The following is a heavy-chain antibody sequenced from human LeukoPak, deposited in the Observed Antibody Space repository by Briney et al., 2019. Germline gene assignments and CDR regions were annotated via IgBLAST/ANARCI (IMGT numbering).Heavy chain of an antibody. D-gene: IGHD5/OR15-5a*01. CDR3: ARGVYPVDYMDV. J-gene: IGHJ6*03. Sequence: SETLSRTCTVSGGSISSYYWSWIRQPPGKGLEWIGYIYYSGSANYHPSLKSRVTISVDTSKNRFSLRLSSVTAADTAVYYCARGVYPVDYMDVWGKGTTVTVSS. V-gene: IGHV4-59*01. CDR2: IYYSGSA. CDR1: GGSISSYY.